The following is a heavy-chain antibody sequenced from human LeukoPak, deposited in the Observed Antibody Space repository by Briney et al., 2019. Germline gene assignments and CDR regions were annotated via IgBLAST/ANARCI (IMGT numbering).Heavy chain of an antibody. Sequence: PSETLSLTCAVYGGSFSGYYWSWIRQPPGKGLEWIGEINHSGSTNYNPSLKSRVTISVDTSKNQFSLKLSSVTAADTAVYYCARGSGYYDSSGYWWGQGTLVTVSS. J-gene: IGHJ4*02. CDR1: GGSFSGYY. V-gene: IGHV4-34*01. CDR3: ARGSGYYDSSGYW. D-gene: IGHD3-22*01. CDR2: INHSGST.